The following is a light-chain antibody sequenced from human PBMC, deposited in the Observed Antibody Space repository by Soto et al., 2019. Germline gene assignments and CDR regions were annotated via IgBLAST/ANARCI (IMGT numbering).Light chain of an antibody. CDR2: DVT. CDR3: ASYTSDSTLV. J-gene: IGLJ2*01. V-gene: IGLV2-14*01. Sequence: QSALTQPASVSGSPGQSITISCTGTSSDIGGYNYVSWYQQYPGKAPKLMIYDVTNRPSGVSNRFSGSKSGNTASLTISGLQAEDECDYYCASYTSDSTLVFGAGTKLTVL. CDR1: SSDIGGYNY.